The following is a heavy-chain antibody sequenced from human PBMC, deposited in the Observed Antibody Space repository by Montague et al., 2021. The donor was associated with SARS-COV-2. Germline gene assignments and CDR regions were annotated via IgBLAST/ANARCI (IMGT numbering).Heavy chain of an antibody. J-gene: IGHJ5*01. CDR1: GDSIINVNYF. Sequence: TLSLTCSVFGDSIINVNYFWSWIRQPAGKGLEWIGRVYISGSTDYNPSLKSRVTMLLDKSANELTLQVTSVTAADTAVYYCARVSGYGSGSSFNWFDSWGQGLVVTVSS. CDR2: VYISGST. D-gene: IGHD3-10*01. V-gene: IGHV4-61*02. CDR3: ARVSGYGSGSSFNWFDS.